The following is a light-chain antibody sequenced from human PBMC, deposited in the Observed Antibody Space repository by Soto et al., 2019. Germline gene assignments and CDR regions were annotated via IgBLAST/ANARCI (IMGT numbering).Light chain of an antibody. CDR2: WAS. Sequence: DIVMTPSPDSLAVSLGERATINCKSSQSVLYSYNNKNYLAWYQQKPGQPPKLLIYWASTRESGVPDRFSGSGSGTDFTLTIRSLQAEDVAFYYCHQYYSTARTFGQGTKVEIK. CDR1: QSVLYSYNNKNY. J-gene: IGKJ1*01. V-gene: IGKV4-1*01. CDR3: HQYYSTART.